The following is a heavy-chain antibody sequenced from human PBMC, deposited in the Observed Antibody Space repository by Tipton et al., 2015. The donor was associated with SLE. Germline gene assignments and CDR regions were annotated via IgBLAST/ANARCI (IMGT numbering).Heavy chain of an antibody. D-gene: IGHD7-27*01. Sequence: TLSLTCTVSGGSISGSSYYWGWIRQPPGKVLEWIGSSGSTYYNPSLKSRVTISVDTSKNQFSLKLSSVTAADTAVYYCASHLPDLTGDAFDFWGQGTMVIVSS. V-gene: IGHV4-39*01. CDR2: SGST. J-gene: IGHJ3*01. CDR3: ASHLPDLTGDAFDF. CDR1: GGSISGSSYY.